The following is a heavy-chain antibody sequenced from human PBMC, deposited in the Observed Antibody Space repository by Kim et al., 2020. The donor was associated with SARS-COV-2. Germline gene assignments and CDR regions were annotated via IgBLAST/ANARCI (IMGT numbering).Heavy chain of an antibody. Sequence: GGSLRLSCAASGFTFGSYWMTWVRQAPGKGLEWVANIKQDGTQHYYVDSVRGRFTVSRAGANMYLQMNSLRAEDTAVYYCARTLTGTTESFEYWGRGTLV. CDR3: ARTLTGTTESFEY. CDR1: GFTFGSYW. CDR2: IKQDGTQH. J-gene: IGHJ1*01. D-gene: IGHD3-9*01. V-gene: IGHV3-7*03.